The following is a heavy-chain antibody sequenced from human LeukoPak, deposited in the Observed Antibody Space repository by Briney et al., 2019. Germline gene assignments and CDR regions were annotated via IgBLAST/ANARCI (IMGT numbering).Heavy chain of an antibody. CDR1: GYTFTGYY. J-gene: IGHJ4*02. V-gene: IGHV1-2*02. D-gene: IGHD3-22*01. Sequence: ASVKVSCKASGYTFTGYYMHWVRQAPGQGLEWMGWINPNSGGTNYAQKFQGRVTMTRDTSISTAYMELSRLRSDDTAVYYCARGSAESDYDSSGFDYWGQGALVTVSS. CDR2: INPNSGGT. CDR3: ARGSAESDYDSSGFDY.